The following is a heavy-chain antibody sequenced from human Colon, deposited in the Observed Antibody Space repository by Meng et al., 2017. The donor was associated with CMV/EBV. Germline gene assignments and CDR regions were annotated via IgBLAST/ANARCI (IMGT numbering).Heavy chain of an antibody. CDR1: GFPFNTYV. V-gene: IGHV3-23*01. CDR3: AKNTRGIVAWPDP. D-gene: IGHD2-15*01. J-gene: IGHJ5*02. Sequence: SCVASGFPFNTYVMSWLRQVSGKGPEWVASVSGSGRINYADSVQGRFVISRDNSKNSVFLQMNDLRVEDTAMYYCAKNTRGIVAWPDPWGQGTLVTVSS. CDR2: VSGSGRI.